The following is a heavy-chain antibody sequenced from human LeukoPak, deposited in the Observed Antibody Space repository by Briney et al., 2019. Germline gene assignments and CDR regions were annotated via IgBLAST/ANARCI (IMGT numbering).Heavy chain of an antibody. CDR1: GFTVSSNY. CDR3: ASRLRFPPFDN. J-gene: IGHJ4*02. CDR2: IYSGGST. V-gene: IGHV3-66*02. D-gene: IGHD3-3*01. Sequence: GGSLRLSCAASGFTVSSNYMSWVRQAPGKGLEWVSVIYSGGSTYYADSVKGRFTISRDNSKNTLYLQMNSLRAEDTAVYYCASRLRFPPFDNWGQGTLVTVSS.